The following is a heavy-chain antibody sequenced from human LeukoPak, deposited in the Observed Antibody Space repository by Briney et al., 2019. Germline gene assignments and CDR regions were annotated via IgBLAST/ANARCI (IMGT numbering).Heavy chain of an antibody. CDR2: INHSGST. J-gene: IGHJ6*02. CDR1: GGSFSGYY. D-gene: IGHD3-3*01. V-gene: IGHV4-34*01. Sequence: SETLSLTCAVYGGSFSGYYWSWIRQPPGKGLEWIGEINHSGSTNYNPSLKSRVTISVDTSKNQFSLKLSSVTAADTAVYYCAGGLGGDFWSGYTYYYYGMDVWGQGTTVTVSS. CDR3: AGGLGGDFWSGYTYYYYGMDV.